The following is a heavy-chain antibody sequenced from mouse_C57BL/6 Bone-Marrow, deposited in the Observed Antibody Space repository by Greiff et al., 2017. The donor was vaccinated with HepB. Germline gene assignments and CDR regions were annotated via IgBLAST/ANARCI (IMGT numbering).Heavy chain of an antibody. Sequence: LQESGPELVKPGASVKISCKASGYAFSSSWMNWVKQRPGKGLEWIGRIYPGDGDTNYNGKFKGKATLTADKSSSTAYMQLSSLTSEDSAVYFCARRGSCYYYAMDYWGQGTSVTVSS. CDR3: ARRGSCYYYAMDY. CDR1: GYAFSSSW. J-gene: IGHJ4*01. CDR2: IYPGDGDT. D-gene: IGHD1-1*01. V-gene: IGHV1-82*01.